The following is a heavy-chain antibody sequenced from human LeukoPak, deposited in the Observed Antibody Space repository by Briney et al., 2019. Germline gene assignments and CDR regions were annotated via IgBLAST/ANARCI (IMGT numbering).Heavy chain of an antibody. J-gene: IGHJ4*02. CDR1: GGTFSSYA. CDR3: AGAELYSSSWYNY. V-gene: IGHV1-69*05. CDR2: IIPIFGTA. Sequence: SVKVSCKASGGTFSSYAISWVRQAPGQGLEWMGRIIPIFGTANYAQKFQGRVTITTDESTSTAYMELSSLRSEDTAVYYCAGAELYSSSWYNYWGQGTLVTVSS. D-gene: IGHD6-13*01.